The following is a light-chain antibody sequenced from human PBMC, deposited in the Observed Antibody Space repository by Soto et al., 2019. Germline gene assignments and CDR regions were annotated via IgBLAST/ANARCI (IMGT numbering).Light chain of an antibody. CDR2: RTS. Sequence: NVLTQSPGTLSLSPGQRATLSCRASQSLSGNYLAWYQQKPGQAPRLLIYRTSTRATGIPDRFSGSGSGTDFTLTISRLEPEDFAVYYCQQFGSSVTFGQGTRLEIK. J-gene: IGKJ5*01. CDR1: QSLSGNY. V-gene: IGKV3-20*01. CDR3: QQFGSSVT.